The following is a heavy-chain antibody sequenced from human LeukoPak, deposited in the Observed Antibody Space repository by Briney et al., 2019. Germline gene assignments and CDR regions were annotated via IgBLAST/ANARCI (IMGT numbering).Heavy chain of an antibody. Sequence: GGSLRLSCAASGFTFSNYDMNWVRQAPGKGLEWVSYISSSGKTIYYTDSVGGRFTISRDNAKNSLYLQMNSLRDEDTAVYFCARRPYSDTSGRLSDVWGQGTTVTVSS. D-gene: IGHD3-22*01. CDR2: ISSSGKTI. CDR1: GFTFSNYD. CDR3: ARRPYSDTSGRLSDV. J-gene: IGHJ6*02. V-gene: IGHV3-48*02.